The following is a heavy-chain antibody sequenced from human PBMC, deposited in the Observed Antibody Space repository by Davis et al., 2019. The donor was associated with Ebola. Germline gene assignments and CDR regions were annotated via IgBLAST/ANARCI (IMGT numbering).Heavy chain of an antibody. J-gene: IGHJ3*02. D-gene: IGHD3-22*01. CDR3: VLGYYYDSSGHGDDAFDI. CDR1: GYTLTELS. Sequence: ASVKVSCKVSGYTLTELSMHWVRQAPGKGLEWMGGFDPEDGETIYAQKFQGRVTMTEDTSTDTAYMELSSLRSEDTAVYYCVLGYYYDSSGHGDDAFDIWGQGTMVTVSS. V-gene: IGHV1-24*01. CDR2: FDPEDGET.